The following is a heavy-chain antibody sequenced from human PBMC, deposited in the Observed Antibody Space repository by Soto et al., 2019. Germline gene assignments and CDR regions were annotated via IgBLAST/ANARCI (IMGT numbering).Heavy chain of an antibody. CDR2: ISSSSYI. CDR3: ARGGWDTMIVVVIPFDY. Sequence: GGSLRLSCAASGFTFSSYSMNWVRQAPGKGLEWVSSISSSSYIYYADSVKGRFTISRDNAKNSLYLQMNSLRAEDTAVYYCARGGWDTMIVVVIPFDYWGQGTLVTVSS. CDR1: GFTFSSYS. J-gene: IGHJ4*02. D-gene: IGHD3-22*01. V-gene: IGHV3-21*01.